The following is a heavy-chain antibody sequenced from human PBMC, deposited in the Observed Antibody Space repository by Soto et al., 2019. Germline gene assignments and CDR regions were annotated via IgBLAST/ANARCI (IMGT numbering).Heavy chain of an antibody. CDR1: GFTFSDYY. V-gene: IGHV3-11*05. Sequence: QVQLVESGGGLVKPGGSLRLSCAASGFTFSDYYMSWIRQAPGKGLEWVSYISSSSSYTNYADSVKGRFTISRDNAKNSLYLQMNSLRAEDTAVDYCAREPGIAAAGTIDWFDPWGQGTLVTVSS. D-gene: IGHD6-13*01. CDR3: AREPGIAAAGTIDWFDP. CDR2: ISSSSSYT. J-gene: IGHJ5*02.